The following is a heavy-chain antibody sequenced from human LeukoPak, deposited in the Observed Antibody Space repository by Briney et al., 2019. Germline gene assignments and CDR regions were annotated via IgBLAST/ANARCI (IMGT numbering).Heavy chain of an antibody. CDR2: INPNNGGT. D-gene: IGHD1-14*01. CDR3: ARVSSPLQYNWFDP. CDR1: GGTFSSYA. J-gene: IGHJ5*02. Sequence: ASVKVSCKASGGTFSSYAISWVRQAPGQGLEWMGRINPNNGGTNYAQKFQGRVTMTRDMSMSTAYMELSRLRSVDTAVYYCARVSSPLQYNWFDPWGQGTLVTVSS. V-gene: IGHV1-2*06.